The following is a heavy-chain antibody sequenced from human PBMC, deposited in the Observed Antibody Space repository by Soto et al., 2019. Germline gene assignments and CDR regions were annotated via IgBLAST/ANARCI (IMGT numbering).Heavy chain of an antibody. CDR2: IWYDGSNK. CDR3: ARDPYYDFWSGYYTNYYYYYGMDV. V-gene: IGHV3-33*01. D-gene: IGHD3-3*01. J-gene: IGHJ6*02. CDR1: GFTFSSYG. Sequence: PGGSLRLSCAASGFTFSSYGMHWVRQAPGKGLEWVAVIWYDGSNKYYADSVKGRFTISRDNSKNTLYLQMNSLRAEDTAVYYCARDPYYDFWSGYYTNYYYYYGMDVWGQGTTVTVS.